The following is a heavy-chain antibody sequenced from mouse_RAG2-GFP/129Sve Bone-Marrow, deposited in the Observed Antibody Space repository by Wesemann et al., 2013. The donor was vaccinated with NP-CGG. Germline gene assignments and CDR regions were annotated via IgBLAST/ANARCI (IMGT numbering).Heavy chain of an antibody. D-gene: IGHD2-14*01. Sequence: GGSLKLSCAASGFTFSSYTMSWVRQTPEKRLEWVAYISNGGGSTYYPDTVKGRFTISRDNAKNTLYLQMSSLKSEDTAMYYCARVYYRYDWYFDYWGQGTTLTVSS. CDR3: ARVYYRYDWYFDY. J-gene: IGHJ2*01. CDR2: ISNGGGST. CDR1: GFTFSSYT. V-gene: IGHV5-12-2*01.